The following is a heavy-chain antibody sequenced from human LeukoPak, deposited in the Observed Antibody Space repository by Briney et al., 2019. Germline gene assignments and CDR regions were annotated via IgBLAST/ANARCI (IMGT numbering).Heavy chain of an antibody. Sequence: ASVKVSCKASGYTFTSYGISWVRQAPGQGLEWMGWISAYNGNTNYAQKLQGRVTMTTDTSTSTAYMELRSLRSDDTAVYYCARDAPRYYSSTSCYAFDYWGQGTLVTVSS. D-gene: IGHD2-2*01. CDR2: ISAYNGNT. J-gene: IGHJ4*02. V-gene: IGHV1-18*01. CDR1: GYTFTSYG. CDR3: ARDAPRYYSSTSCYAFDY.